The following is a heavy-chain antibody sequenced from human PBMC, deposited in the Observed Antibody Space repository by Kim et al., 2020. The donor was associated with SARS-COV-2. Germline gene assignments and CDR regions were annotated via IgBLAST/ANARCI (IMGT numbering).Heavy chain of an antibody. J-gene: IGHJ4*01. CDR1: GFTFDDYA. CDR2: ISWNSGSI. Sequence: SLRLSCAASGFTFDDYAMHWVRQAPGKGLEWVSGISWNSGSIGYADSVKGRFTISRDNAKNSLYLQMNSLRAEDTALYYCAKESKGDYYDSSGYNYWG. D-gene: IGHD3-22*01. V-gene: IGHV3-9*01. CDR3: AKESKGDYYDSSGYNY.